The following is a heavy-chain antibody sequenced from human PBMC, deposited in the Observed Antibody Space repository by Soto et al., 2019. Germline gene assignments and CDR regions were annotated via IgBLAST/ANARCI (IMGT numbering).Heavy chain of an antibody. D-gene: IGHD3-10*01. CDR2: IFYSGST. Sequence: PSETLSLTCTVSGGSINSYYWSWIRQPPGKGLEWIGYIFYSGSTNYNPPLKSRVTISVDTSKNQVSLKLRSVTAADTAVYYCARFHAQGSSNWVEPWGQGTRVTLSS. J-gene: IGHJ5*02. V-gene: IGHV4-59*01. CDR1: GGSINSYY. CDR3: ARFHAQGSSNWVEP.